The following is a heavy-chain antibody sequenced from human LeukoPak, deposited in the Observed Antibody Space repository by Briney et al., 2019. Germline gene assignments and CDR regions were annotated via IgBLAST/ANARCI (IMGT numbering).Heavy chain of an antibody. CDR1: GGSFGGYY. V-gene: IGHV4-34*01. Sequence: SETLSLTCAVYGGSFGGYYWSWIRQPPGKGLEWIGEINHSGSTNYNPSLKSRVTISVDTSKNQFSLKLSSVTAADTAVYYCARWSCSGGGCYAFFDYWGQGTLVTVSS. CDR3: ARWSCSGGGCYAFFDY. CDR2: INHSGST. J-gene: IGHJ4*02. D-gene: IGHD2-15*01.